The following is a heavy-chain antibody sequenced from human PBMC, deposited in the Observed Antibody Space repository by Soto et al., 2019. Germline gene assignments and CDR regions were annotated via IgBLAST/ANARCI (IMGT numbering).Heavy chain of an antibody. CDR1: GYSFTSYW. J-gene: IGHJ6*03. CDR2: IYPGDSDT. CDR3: ARTKKYSSSWPPIKYYYYYMDV. D-gene: IGHD6-13*01. V-gene: IGHV5-51*01. Sequence: PGESLKISCKGSGYSFTSYWIGWVRLMPGKGLEWMGIIYPGDSDTRYSPSFQGQVTISADKSISTAYLQWSSLKASDTAMYYCARTKKYSSSWPPIKYYYYYMDVWGKGTTVTVSS.